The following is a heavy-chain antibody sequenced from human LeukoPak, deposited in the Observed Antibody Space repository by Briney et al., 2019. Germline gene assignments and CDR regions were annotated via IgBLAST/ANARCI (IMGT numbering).Heavy chain of an antibody. J-gene: IGHJ6*03. Sequence: GGSLRLSCAASGFTFSSHWMHWVRQAPGKGLVWVSRINSDGSSTSYADSVKGRFTISRDNAKNTLYLQMNSLRAEDTAVYYCARGTGYYDSSGYSSYYYMDVWGKGTTVTVSS. CDR3: ARGTGYYDSSGYSSYYYMDV. CDR1: GFTFSSHW. V-gene: IGHV3-74*01. CDR2: INSDGSST. D-gene: IGHD3-22*01.